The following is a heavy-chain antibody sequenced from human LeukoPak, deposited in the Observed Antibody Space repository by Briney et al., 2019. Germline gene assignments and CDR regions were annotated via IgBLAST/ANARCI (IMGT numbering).Heavy chain of an antibody. CDR1: GFSLSTSGMC. J-gene: IGHJ6*02. CDR3: ARIRDYSSYYYYGMDV. D-gene: IGHD4-11*01. V-gene: IGHV2-70*11. CDR2: IDWDDDK. Sequence: SGPTLVNPTQTLTLTCTFSGFSLSTSGMCVSWIRQPPGKALEWLARIDWDDDKYYSTSLKTRLTISKDTSKNQVVLTMTNVDPVDTATYYCARIRDYSSYYYYGMDVWGQGTTVTVSS.